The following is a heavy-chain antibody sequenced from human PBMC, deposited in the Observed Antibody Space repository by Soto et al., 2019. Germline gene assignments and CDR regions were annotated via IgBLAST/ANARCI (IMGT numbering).Heavy chain of an antibody. D-gene: IGHD2-15*01. CDR3: ARGLGYCSGGTCYRYFDP. Sequence: EVQLLESGGGLVQPGGSLRLSCAASGFTFSSYAISWVRQAPGKGLEWVSVISDSGGHTHYADSVQGRFTISRDNSKNTLYLHMDSLRVEDTAVYYCARGLGYCSGGTCYRYFDPWGRGTLATVSS. CDR2: ISDSGGHT. J-gene: IGHJ2*01. V-gene: IGHV3-23*01. CDR1: GFTFSSYA.